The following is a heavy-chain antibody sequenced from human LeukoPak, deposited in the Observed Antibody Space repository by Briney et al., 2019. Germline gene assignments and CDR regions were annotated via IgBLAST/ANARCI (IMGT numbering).Heavy chain of an antibody. CDR2: IKQDGSEK. Sequence: GGSLRLSWAASGFTFSSYWMTWVRQAPGKGLEWLANIKQDGSEKNYGDSVKGRFTISRDNAENSLYLQMNSLRAEDTAVYYCARDAGNSGYDLLDFWGQGTLVTVS. J-gene: IGHJ4*02. CDR1: GFTFSSYW. V-gene: IGHV3-7*01. CDR3: ARDAGNSGYDLLDF. D-gene: IGHD5-12*01.